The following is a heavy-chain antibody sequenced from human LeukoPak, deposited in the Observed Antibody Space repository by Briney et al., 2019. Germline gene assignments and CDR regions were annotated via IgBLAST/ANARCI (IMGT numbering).Heavy chain of an antibody. CDR1: GGSISSYY. CDR2: IYYSGST. J-gene: IGHJ4*02. Sequence: SETLSLTCTVSGGSISSYYWSWIRQPPGKGLEWIGYIYYSGSTNYNPSLKSRVTISVDTSKNQFSLKLSSVTAADTAVYYCARAAAGTYFDYWGQGTLVTVSS. D-gene: IGHD6-13*01. V-gene: IGHV4-59*01. CDR3: ARAAAGTYFDY.